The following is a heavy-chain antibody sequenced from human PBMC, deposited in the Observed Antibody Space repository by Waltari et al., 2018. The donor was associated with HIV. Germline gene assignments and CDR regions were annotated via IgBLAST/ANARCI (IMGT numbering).Heavy chain of an antibody. V-gene: IGHV1-3*01. CDR1: GYTFSSYP. CDR3: AREKMEIAVYYSMDV. CDR2: INAGKSNT. Sequence: QVQLVQSGAEVKKPGASVKVSCKASGYTFSSYPMHWVRQAPGQRLEWMGWINAGKSNTKYSQKFQDRVTITRDTAASTAFMELSSLKSEDSALYYCAREKMEIAVYYSMDVWGQGTTVTVSS. D-gene: IGHD6-19*01. J-gene: IGHJ6*02.